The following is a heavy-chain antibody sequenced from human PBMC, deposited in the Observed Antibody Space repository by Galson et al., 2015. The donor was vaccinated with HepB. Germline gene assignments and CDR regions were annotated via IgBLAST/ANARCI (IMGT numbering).Heavy chain of an antibody. CDR3: ARGRPVWFGEPPSGMDV. CDR2: MNPNSGNT. D-gene: IGHD3-10*01. J-gene: IGHJ6*02. Sequence: SVKVSCKASGSTFTSYDINWVRQATGQELEWMGWMNPNSGNTGYAQKFQGRVTMTRNTSISTAYMELSSLRSEDTAVYYCARGRPVWFGEPPSGMDVWGQGTTVTVSS. CDR1: GSTFTSYD. V-gene: IGHV1-8*01.